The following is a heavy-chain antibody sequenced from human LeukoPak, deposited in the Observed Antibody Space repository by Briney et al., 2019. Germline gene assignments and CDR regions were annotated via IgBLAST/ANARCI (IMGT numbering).Heavy chain of an antibody. CDR1: GGSISSYY. Sequence: SETLSLTCTVSGGSISSYYWSWLRQPPGKGLEWIGYIYYSGSTNYNPSLKSRVTISVDTSKNQFSLKLSSVTAADTAVYYCARQRGYSYGWYFDYWGQGTLVTVSS. CDR3: ARQRGYSYGWYFDY. D-gene: IGHD5-18*01. CDR2: IYYSGST. J-gene: IGHJ4*02. V-gene: IGHV4-59*08.